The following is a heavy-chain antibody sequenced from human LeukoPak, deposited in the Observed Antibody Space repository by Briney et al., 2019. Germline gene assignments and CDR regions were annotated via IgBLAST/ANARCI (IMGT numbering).Heavy chain of an antibody. J-gene: IGHJ4*02. Sequence: TLSLTCAVSGGSISSGGYSWSWIRQPPGKGLEWIGYIYHSGSTYYNPSLKSRVTISVDRSKNQFSLKLNSVTAADTAVYYCARGGDSSGLTDYWGQGTLVTVSS. D-gene: IGHD3-22*01. CDR2: IYHSGST. CDR1: GGSISSGGYS. CDR3: ARGGDSSGLTDY. V-gene: IGHV4-30-2*01.